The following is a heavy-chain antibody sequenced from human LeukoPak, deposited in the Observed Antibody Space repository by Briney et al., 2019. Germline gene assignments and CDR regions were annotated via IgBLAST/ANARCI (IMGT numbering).Heavy chain of an antibody. J-gene: IGHJ3*02. V-gene: IGHV3-30*18. D-gene: IGHD5-12*01. CDR2: ISYDGSNK. CDR1: GFTFSSYG. Sequence: GGSLRLSCAASGFTFSSYGMHWVRQAPGKGLEWVAVISYDGSNKYYADSVKGRFTISRDNSKNTLYLQMNSLRAEDTAVYYCAKAWGDIVDIVANLEGAFDIWGQGTMVTVSS. CDR3: AKAWGDIVDIVANLEGAFDI.